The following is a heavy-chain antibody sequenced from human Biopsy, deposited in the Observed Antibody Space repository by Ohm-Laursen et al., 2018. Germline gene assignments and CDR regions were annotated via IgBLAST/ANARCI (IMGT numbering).Heavy chain of an antibody. D-gene: IGHD3-22*01. CDR2: MNPNSGNT. V-gene: IGHV1-8*01. J-gene: IGHJ4*02. Sequence: ASVKVSCKASGYTFTNYNVNWVRQATGQGLEWMGWMNPNSGNTGYAQKFQGRVTMTRNTSISTAYMELSSLTSVDTAVYYCARDFNYDGGGSFNFDYWGQGTLVTVS. CDR1: GYTFTNYN. CDR3: ARDFNYDGGGSFNFDY.